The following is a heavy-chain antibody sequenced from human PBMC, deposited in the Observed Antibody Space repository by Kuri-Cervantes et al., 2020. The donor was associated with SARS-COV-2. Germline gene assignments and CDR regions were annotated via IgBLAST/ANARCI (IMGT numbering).Heavy chain of an antibody. D-gene: IGHD1-26*01. CDR3: VPIRAATAIADY. CDR2: LEWDDEI. CDR1: GFSLTTSGMC. J-gene: IGHJ4*02. V-gene: IGHV2-70*11. Sequence: SAPTLVRHTQTLTLTCTFSGFSLTTSGMCVAWIRQPPGKGLERLARLEWDDEIYYTTSLNTRLGISKDTSKEHVVPTMTNMDPVDTATYYCVPIRAATAIADYWGQGTLVTVSS.